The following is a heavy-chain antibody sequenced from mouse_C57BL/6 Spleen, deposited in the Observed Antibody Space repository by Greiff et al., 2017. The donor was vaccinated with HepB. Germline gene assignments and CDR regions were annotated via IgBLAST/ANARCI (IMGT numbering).Heavy chain of an antibody. CDR3: AREFYDGYYDY. CDR1: GYAFSSYW. Sequence: QVQLKQSGAELVKPGASVKISCKASGYAFSSYWMNWVKQRPGKGLEWIGQIYPGDGDTNYNGKFKGKATLTADKSSSTAYMQLSSLTSEDSAVYFCAREFYDGYYDYWGQGTTLTVSS. CDR2: IYPGDGDT. D-gene: IGHD2-3*01. V-gene: IGHV1-80*01. J-gene: IGHJ2*01.